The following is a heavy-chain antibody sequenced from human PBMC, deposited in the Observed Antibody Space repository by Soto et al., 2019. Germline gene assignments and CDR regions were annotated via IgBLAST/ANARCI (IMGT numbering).Heavy chain of an antibody. CDR2: ISSSSSTI. J-gene: IGHJ4*02. CDR1: GFTFTDHY. Sequence: GGSLRLSCAASGFTFTDHYMDWVRQAPGKGLEWVSYISSSSSTIYYADSVKGRFTISRDNAKNSLYLQMNSLRDEDTAVYYCARDTHYYDSSGYYWPHFDYWGQGTLVTVSS. CDR3: ARDTHYYDSSGYYWPHFDY. V-gene: IGHV3-48*02. D-gene: IGHD3-22*01.